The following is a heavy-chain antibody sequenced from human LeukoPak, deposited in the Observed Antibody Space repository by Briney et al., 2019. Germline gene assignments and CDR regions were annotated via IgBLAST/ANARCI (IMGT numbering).Heavy chain of an antibody. CDR2: ICSGGNM. J-gene: IGHJ4*02. CDR3: ARDGPWKSDS. V-gene: IGHV4-39*02. CDR1: GSSVSSSYY. D-gene: IGHD1-1*01. Sequence: SETLSLTCTVSGSSVSSSYYWGWIRQPPGKGLEWIGSICSGGNMCFNPIFESRVTISVDSSRSHFFLQLTSATAADTAVYFCARDGPWKSDSWGRGTLVTVSS.